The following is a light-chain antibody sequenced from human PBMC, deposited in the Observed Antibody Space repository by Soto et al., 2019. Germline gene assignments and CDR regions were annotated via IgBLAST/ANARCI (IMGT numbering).Light chain of an antibody. CDR2: RAS. V-gene: IGKV4-1*01. CDR3: QQYYSTLPT. CDR1: QSALYSSNNKNY. J-gene: IGKJ1*01. Sequence: DIVMTQSPDSLAVSLGERATINCKSSQSALYSSNNKNYLAWYQQKPGQPPKLLIYRASTRESGVPDRFSGSGYGTDFTLTISSLQAEDVAVYYCQQYYSTLPTLGQGTKVEIK.